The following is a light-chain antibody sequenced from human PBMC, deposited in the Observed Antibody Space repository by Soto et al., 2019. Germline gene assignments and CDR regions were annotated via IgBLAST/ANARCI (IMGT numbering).Light chain of an antibody. CDR1: QSVNTN. V-gene: IGKV3-15*01. Sequence: EIVMTQSPATLSVSPGEGATLSCRASQSVNTNLAWYKQKPGQAPRLLIYGASTRATGIPARFSGSGSGTECTLTISSLQSEDFAVYYCQQYNSWWTFGQGTKVEIK. J-gene: IGKJ1*01. CDR3: QQYNSWWT. CDR2: GAS.